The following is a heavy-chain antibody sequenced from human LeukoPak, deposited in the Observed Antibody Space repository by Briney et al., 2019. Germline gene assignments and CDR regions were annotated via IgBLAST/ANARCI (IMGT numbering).Heavy chain of an antibody. CDR2: IYYSGST. J-gene: IGHJ6*02. CDR3: ARDRDSSSPPYYYGMDV. D-gene: IGHD6-6*01. V-gene: IGHV4-59*01. Sequence: TSETLSLTCTVSGGSICSYYWSWIRQPPGKGLEWIGYIYYSGSTNYNPSLKSRVTISVDTSKNQFSLKLSSVTAADTAVYYCARDRDSSSPPYYYGMDVWGQGTTVTVSS. CDR1: GGSICSYY.